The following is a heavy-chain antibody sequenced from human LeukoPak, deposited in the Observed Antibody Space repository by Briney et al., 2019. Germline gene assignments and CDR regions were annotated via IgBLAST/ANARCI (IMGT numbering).Heavy chain of an antibody. J-gene: IGHJ4*02. V-gene: IGHV4-59*08. D-gene: IGHD1-26*01. CDR1: GGSFSGYY. CDR3: ASETTYSGSGLQY. Sequence: SETLSLNCAVYGGSFSGYYWSWIRQPPGKGLEWIGYIYYSGSTNYNPSLKSRVTISVDTSKNQFSLKLSSVTAADTAVYYCASETTYSGSGLQYWGQGTLVTVSS. CDR2: IYYSGST.